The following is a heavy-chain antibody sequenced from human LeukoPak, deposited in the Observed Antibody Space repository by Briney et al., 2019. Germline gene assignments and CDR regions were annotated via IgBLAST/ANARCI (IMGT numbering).Heavy chain of an antibody. CDR1: GFTFSNYA. J-gene: IGHJ4*02. V-gene: IGHV3-23*01. CDR3: AKVVAAAGTSIDY. D-gene: IGHD6-13*01. CDR2: ISGSGGST. Sequence: GGSLRLSCAASGFTFSNYAMSWVRQAPGKGLEWVSGISGSGGSTYYADSVKGRFTISRDNSKNTLYLQMNSLRAEDTAVYYCAKVVAAAGTSIDYWGQGTLVTVSS.